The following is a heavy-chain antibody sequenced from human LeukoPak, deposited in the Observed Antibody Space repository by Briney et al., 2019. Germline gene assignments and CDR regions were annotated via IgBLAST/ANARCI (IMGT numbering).Heavy chain of an antibody. CDR3: ARNNWGIDY. J-gene: IGHJ4*01. CDR2: IDYEGGTT. CDR1: GFTVSSNY. Sequence: PGGSLRLSCAASGFTVSSNYMSWVRQAPGKGLVWVSRIDYEGGTTDYADSVEGRFTISRDNARNTLYLQMNSLRAEDTAIYYCARNNWGIDYWGLGTLVTVSS. V-gene: IGHV3-74*01. D-gene: IGHD1/OR15-1a*01.